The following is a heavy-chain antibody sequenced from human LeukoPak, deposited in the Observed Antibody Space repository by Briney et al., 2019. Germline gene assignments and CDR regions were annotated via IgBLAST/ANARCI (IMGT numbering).Heavy chain of an antibody. D-gene: IGHD1-14*01. CDR1: GGSFSGYY. CDR3: ARENRFGHFDY. V-gene: IGHV4-59*01. CDR2: IYYSGST. Sequence: SETLSLTCAVYGGSFSGYYWSWIRQPPGKGLEWIGYIYYSGSTNYNPSLKSRVTISVDTSKNQFSLKLSSVTAADTAVYYCARENRFGHFDYWGQGTLVTVSS. J-gene: IGHJ4*02.